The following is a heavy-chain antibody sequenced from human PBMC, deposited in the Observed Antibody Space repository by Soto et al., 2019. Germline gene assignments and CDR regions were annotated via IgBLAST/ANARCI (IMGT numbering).Heavy chain of an antibody. J-gene: IGHJ1*01. V-gene: IGHV3-23*01. CDR2: IGGRDGST. D-gene: IGHD6-19*01. Sequence: EVQLLESGGGLVHPGGSLRLSCAASGFAYSNYAMSWVRQAPGMGLEWVSTIGGRDGSTDYAEAVKGRFTISRDNAKNTLHLQMTGLRAEDTAVYYCAREDSGWYGELFQHWGQDTLVAVSS. CDR1: GFAYSNYA. CDR3: AREDSGWYGELFQH.